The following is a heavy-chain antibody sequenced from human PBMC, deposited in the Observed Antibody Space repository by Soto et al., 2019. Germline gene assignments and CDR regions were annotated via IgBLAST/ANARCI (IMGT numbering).Heavy chain of an antibody. CDR1: GGSFSGYY. Sequence: PSETLSLTCAVYGGSFSGYYWSWIRQPPGKGLEWIGEINHSGSTNYNPSLKSRVTISVDTSKNQFSLKLSSVTAADTAVYYCAGGPSIAAAAYGGFDYWGQGTLVTVSS. CDR3: AGGPSIAAAAYGGFDY. V-gene: IGHV4-34*01. D-gene: IGHD6-13*01. J-gene: IGHJ4*02. CDR2: INHSGST.